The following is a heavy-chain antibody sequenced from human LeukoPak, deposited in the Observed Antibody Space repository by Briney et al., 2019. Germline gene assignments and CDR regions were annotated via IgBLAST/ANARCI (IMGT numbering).Heavy chain of an antibody. Sequence: PETLSLTCTVSGGSITSYYWSWIRQPPRKGLEWIGYIYYSGSTNYNPSLKSRVTISVDTSKNKFSLKLSSVSAADTAVYYCARHLYYYDSSGPFDYWGQGTLVTVSS. CDR3: ARHLYYYDSSGPFDY. CDR2: IYYSGST. CDR1: GGSITSYY. J-gene: IGHJ4*02. V-gene: IGHV4-59*08. D-gene: IGHD3-22*01.